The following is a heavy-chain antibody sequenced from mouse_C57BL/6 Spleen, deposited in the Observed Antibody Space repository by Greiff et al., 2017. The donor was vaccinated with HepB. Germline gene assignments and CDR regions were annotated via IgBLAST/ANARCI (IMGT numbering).Heavy chain of an antibody. V-gene: IGHV5-16*01. CDR3: ARVPRGNYYAMDY. CDR2: INYDGSST. Sequence: EVQVVESEGGLVQPGSSMKLSCTASGFTFSDYYMAWVRQVPEKGLEWVANINYDGSSTYYLDSLKSRFIISRDNAKNILYLQMSSLKSEDTATYYCARVPRGNYYAMDYWGQGTSVTVSS. CDR1: GFTFSDYY. J-gene: IGHJ4*01. D-gene: IGHD2-1*01.